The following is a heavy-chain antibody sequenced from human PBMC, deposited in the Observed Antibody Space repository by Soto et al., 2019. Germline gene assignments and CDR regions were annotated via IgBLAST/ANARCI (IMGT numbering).Heavy chain of an antibody. J-gene: IGHJ4*01. CDR2: IYYSGST. CDR1: GCSISSYY. V-gene: IGHV4-59*08. Sequence: QVQLQESGPGLVKPSETLSLTCTVSGCSISSYYWSWIRQPPGKGLEWIGYIYYSGSTNYNPSLKSRVTISVDTPKKQFSRKLSSVTAADTAVYYCARRWGRTFDYWGHGTLVPVSS. CDR3: ARRWGRTFDY. D-gene: IGHD1-26*01.